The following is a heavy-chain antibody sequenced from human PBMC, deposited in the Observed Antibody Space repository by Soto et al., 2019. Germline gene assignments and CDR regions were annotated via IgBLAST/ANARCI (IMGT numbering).Heavy chain of an antibody. CDR3: ASSFAGNFWSGYGWYFDL. CDR1: GFTFSSYA. D-gene: IGHD3-3*01. V-gene: IGHV3-23*01. Sequence: PGGSLRLSCAASGFTFSSYAMSWVRQAPGKGLEWVSAISGSGGSTYYADSVKGRFTISRDNSKNTLYLQMNSLRAEDTAVYYCASSFAGNFWSGYGWYFDLWGRGTLVTVPS. J-gene: IGHJ2*01. CDR2: ISGSGGST.